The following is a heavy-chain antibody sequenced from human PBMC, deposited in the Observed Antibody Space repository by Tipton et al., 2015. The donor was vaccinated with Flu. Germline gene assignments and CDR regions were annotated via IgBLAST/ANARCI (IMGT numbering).Heavy chain of an antibody. J-gene: IGHJ3*02. CDR3: ARRDCAGGICYSRVYDAFDI. V-gene: IGHV4-39*07. CDR1: GGSINNSTYY. Sequence: TLSLTCTISGGSINNSTYYWGWIRQTPGKGLEWIGSIYHSGSTYYNPSLKSRVTISVDTSKNQFSLKLGSVTAGDTAVYYCARRDCAGGICYSRVYDAFDIWGQGTLVTVSS. CDR2: IYHSGST. D-gene: IGHD2-8*02.